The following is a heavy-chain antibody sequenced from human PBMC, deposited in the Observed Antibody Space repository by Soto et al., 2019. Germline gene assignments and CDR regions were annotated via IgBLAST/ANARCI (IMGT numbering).Heavy chain of an antibody. CDR1: GFTFSSYG. J-gene: IGHJ4*02. D-gene: IGHD1-26*01. CDR2: ISYDGSNT. V-gene: IGHV3-30*18. Sequence: PGGSPRLSCVASGFTFSSYGMHWVRQAPGKGLEWVAIISYDGSNTYYADSVKGRFTISRDNSKNTLYLQMNSLRAEDTSVYYCAKEGGLSGSYYISSSYYFDYWGQGT. CDR3: AKEGGLSGSYYISSSYYFDY.